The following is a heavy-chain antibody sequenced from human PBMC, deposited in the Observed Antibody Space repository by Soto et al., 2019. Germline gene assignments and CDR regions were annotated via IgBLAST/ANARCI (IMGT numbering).Heavy chain of an antibody. V-gene: IGHV3-30*18. Sequence: GGSLRLSCAASDFSFRNYGMHWVRQAPGKGLEWVADISYDGRNKCYAESVKGRFTISRDNSKNTLYLQMNSLRTEDTAVYYCAKDWRWEQQIYGMNVWGQGTTVTVSS. D-gene: IGHD1-26*01. CDR3: AKDWRWEQQIYGMNV. J-gene: IGHJ6*02. CDR2: ISYDGRNK. CDR1: DFSFRNYG.